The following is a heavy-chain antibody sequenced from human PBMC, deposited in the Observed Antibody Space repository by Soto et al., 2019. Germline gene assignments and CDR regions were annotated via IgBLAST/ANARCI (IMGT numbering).Heavy chain of an antibody. J-gene: IGHJ4*02. Sequence: GVLRLTCSASGFTFIGYAISWFRQTPGKGLQWVSGINNSGGITSHADSVKGRFTISRDNSKNTLYLQMNSLRAEDTAVYFCAKDLGYCSNGICLNFDHWGQGALVTVSS. CDR2: INNSGGIT. CDR3: AKDLGYCSNGICLNFDH. CDR1: GFTFIGYA. D-gene: IGHD2-15*01. V-gene: IGHV3-23*01.